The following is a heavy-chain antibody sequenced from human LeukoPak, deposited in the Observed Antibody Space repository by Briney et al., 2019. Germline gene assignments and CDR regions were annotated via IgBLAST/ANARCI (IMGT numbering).Heavy chain of an antibody. CDR2: ISYDGNTI. V-gene: IGHV3-30-3*01. CDR3: ARSGGLQKFDY. D-gene: IGHD4-11*01. Sequence: GRSLRLSCAASEFTFSNYAVHWVRQAPGKELQWVAVISYDGNTIHYADSVKGRFTISRDTSKNTMYLQMNSLRTEDTAVYYCARSGGLQKFDYWGQGTLVTVSS. CDR1: EFTFSNYA. J-gene: IGHJ4*02.